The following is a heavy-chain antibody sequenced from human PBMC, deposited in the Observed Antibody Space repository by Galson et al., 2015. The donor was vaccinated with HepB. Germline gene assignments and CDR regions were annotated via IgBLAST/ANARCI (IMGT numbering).Heavy chain of an antibody. V-gene: IGHV3-11*01. D-gene: IGHD5-12*01. CDR3: ARDLSGSDDAFDI. CDR1: GFTLSNYY. J-gene: IGHJ3*02. CDR2: IGTSAFTI. Sequence: SLRLSCAASGFTLSNYYMTWIRQAPGGGLEWVSYIGTSAFTIYYPDSVRGRFTISRDNAENTLYLQMNSLRAEDTALYYCARDLSGSDDAFDIWGQGTMVTVSS.